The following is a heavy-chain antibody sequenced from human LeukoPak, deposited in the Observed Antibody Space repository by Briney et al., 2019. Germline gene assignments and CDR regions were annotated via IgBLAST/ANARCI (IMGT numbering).Heavy chain of an antibody. CDR3: AKVASTTRRHDAFDI. CDR2: INPNSGGT. J-gene: IGHJ3*02. Sequence: ASVKVSCKASGYTFTGYYMHWVRQAPGQGLEWMGWINPNSGGTNYAQKFQGRVTMTRDTSISTAYMELSRLRSDVTAVYYCAKVASTTRRHDAFDIWGQGTLVTVSS. CDR1: GYTFTGYY. D-gene: IGHD1-1*01. V-gene: IGHV1-2*02.